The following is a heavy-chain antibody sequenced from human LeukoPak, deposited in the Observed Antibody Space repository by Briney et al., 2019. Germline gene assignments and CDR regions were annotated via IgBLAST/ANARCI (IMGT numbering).Heavy chain of an antibody. D-gene: IGHD3-10*01. CDR2: ISASGGST. CDR3: AQASSDYFGSGSFTS. J-gene: IGHJ5*02. V-gene: IGHV3-23*01. CDR1: GLTSRSYV. Sequence: PGGSLRLSCAASGLTSRSYVMSWVRQAPGKGLEWVSGISASGGSTYYADAVKGRFTISRDISKNTLYLQMSSLRAEDTAIYYCAQASSDYFGSGSFTSWGQGTLVTVSS.